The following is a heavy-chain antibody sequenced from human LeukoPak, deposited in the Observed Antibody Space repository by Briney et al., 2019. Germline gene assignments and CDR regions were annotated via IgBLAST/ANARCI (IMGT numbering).Heavy chain of an antibody. V-gene: IGHV3-21*01. J-gene: IGHJ4*02. CDR1: GFTFSSYS. D-gene: IGHD3-10*01. CDR3: ARVMVRGVIDY. Sequence: GGSLRLSCAASGFTFSSYSMNWVCQAPGKGLEWVSFISSSSSYIYYAGSVKGRFTISRDNAKNSLYLQMNSLRAEDTAVYYCARVMVRGVIDYWGKGTLVTVSS. CDR2: ISSSSSYI.